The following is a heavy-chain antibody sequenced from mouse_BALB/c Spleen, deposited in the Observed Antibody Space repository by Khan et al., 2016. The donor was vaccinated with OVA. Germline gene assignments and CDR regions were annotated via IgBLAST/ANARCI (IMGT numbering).Heavy chain of an antibody. Sequence: VQLVESGPGLVAPSQSLSIPCTVSGFSLTSYGVHWVRQPPGKGLEWLGVIWAGGSTNYNSALMSRLSISKDNSKSQVFLKMNSLTTDDTAVYYCARLEDKWGQGTTLTVSS. CDR3: ARLEDK. CDR2: IWAGGST. J-gene: IGHJ2*01. CDR1: GFSLTSYG. V-gene: IGHV2-9*02.